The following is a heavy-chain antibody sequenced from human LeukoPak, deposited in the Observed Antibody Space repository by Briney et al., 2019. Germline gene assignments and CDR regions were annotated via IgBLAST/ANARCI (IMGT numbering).Heavy chain of an antibody. Sequence: GGSLRLSCAASGFTFSSYSMNWVRQAPGKGLEWVSSISSSSSYIYYADSVKGRFTISRDNAKNSLYLQMNSLRAEDTAVYYCARDFRGSNWNDVFLMDLYYFDYWGQGTLVTVSS. J-gene: IGHJ4*02. D-gene: IGHD1-1*01. V-gene: IGHV3-21*01. CDR2: ISSSSSYI. CDR3: ARDFRGSNWNDVFLMDLYYFDY. CDR1: GFTFSSYS.